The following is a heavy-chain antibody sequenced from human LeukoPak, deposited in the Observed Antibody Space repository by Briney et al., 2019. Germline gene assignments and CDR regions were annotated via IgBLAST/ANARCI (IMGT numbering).Heavy chain of an antibody. CDR2: IYYSGST. CDR1: GGSISSSSYY. D-gene: IGHD2-15*01. Sequence: SETLSLTCTVSGGSISSSSYYWGWIRQPPGKGLEWIGSIYYSGSTYYNPSLKSRVTISVDKSKNQFSLKLSSVTAADTAVYYCARGTKDIVVVGYYYYYYMDVWGKGTTVTVSS. CDR3: ARGTKDIVVVGYYYYYYMDV. V-gene: IGHV4-39*07. J-gene: IGHJ6*03.